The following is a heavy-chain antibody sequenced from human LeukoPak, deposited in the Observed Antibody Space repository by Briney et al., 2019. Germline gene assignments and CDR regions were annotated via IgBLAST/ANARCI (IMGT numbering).Heavy chain of an antibody. CDR3: ARHYYDSSGYYKRAFDI. J-gene: IGHJ3*02. Sequence: SETLSLTCTVSGGSISTYYWSWIRQPPGKGLEWLGHIYYSGSTNYNPSLKSRVTISVDTSKNQFSLKLSSVTAADTAVYYCARHYYDSSGYYKRAFDIWGQGTMVTVSS. D-gene: IGHD3-22*01. CDR2: IYYSGST. V-gene: IGHV4-59*08. CDR1: GGSISTYY.